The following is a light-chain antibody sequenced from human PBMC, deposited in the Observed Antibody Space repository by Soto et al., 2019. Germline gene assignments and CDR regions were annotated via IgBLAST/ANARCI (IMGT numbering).Light chain of an antibody. V-gene: IGKV1-5*01. J-gene: IGKJ4*01. Sequence: DIQMTQSPSTVSASVGDRVTITCRASQSISSWLAWYQQKPGKAPKLLIYDASSLESGVPSRFSGSGSGTEFTLTISSLQSEDFAVYYCQQYSNSLTFGGGTKVDIK. CDR3: QQYSNSLT. CDR1: QSISSW. CDR2: DAS.